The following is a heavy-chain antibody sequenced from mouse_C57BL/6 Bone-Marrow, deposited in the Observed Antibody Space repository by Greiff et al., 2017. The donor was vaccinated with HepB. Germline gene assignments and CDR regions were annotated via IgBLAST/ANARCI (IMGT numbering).Heavy chain of an antibody. CDR3: ARRSILDY. CDR1: GFTFSSYG. V-gene: IGHV5-6*01. J-gene: IGHJ2*01. CDR2: ISSGGSYT. Sequence: DVHLVESGGDLVKPGGSLKLSCAASGFTFSSYGMSWVRQTPDKRLEWVATISSGGSYTYYPDSVKGRFTISRDNAKNTLYLQMSSLKSEDTAMYYCARRSILDYWGQGTTLTVSS.